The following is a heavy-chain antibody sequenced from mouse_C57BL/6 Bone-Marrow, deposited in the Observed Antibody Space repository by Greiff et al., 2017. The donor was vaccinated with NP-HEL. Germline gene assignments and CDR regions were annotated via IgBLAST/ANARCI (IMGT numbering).Heavy chain of an antibody. J-gene: IGHJ3*01. CDR3: ARVLGSAWFAY. D-gene: IGHD4-1*01. CDR2: IHPNSGST. Sequence: QVQLQQPGAGLVKPGASVKLSCKASGYTFTSYWMHWVKQRPGQGLEWIGMIHPNSGSTNYNEKFKSKATLTVDKSSSTAYMQLSSLTSEDSAVYYCARVLGSAWFAYWGQGTLGTVSA. V-gene: IGHV1-64*01. CDR1: GYTFTSYW.